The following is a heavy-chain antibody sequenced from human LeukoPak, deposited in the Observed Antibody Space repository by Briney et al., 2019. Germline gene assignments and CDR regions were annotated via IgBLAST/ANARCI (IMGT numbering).Heavy chain of an antibody. D-gene: IGHD2-15*01. Sequence: PSETLSLTCTVPGASISNYYWSWTRQPPGKGLKWIGYIHNTGRTNYNPSLKSRVTISADTSKNQFSLRLSSVTAADTAIYYCARYAATGGPNWFDPWGPGTLVTVSS. CDR2: IHNTGRT. CDR1: GASISNYY. CDR3: ARYAATGGPNWFDP. J-gene: IGHJ5*02. V-gene: IGHV4-59*01.